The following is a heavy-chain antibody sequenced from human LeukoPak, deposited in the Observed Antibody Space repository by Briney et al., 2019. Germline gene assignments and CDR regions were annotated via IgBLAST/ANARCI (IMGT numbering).Heavy chain of an antibody. CDR2: ISYDGSNK. CDR3: ARYRWLRFDPFDY. Sequence: PGGSLRLSCAASGFTFSSYAMHWVRQAPGKGLEWVAVISYDGSNKYYADSVKGRFTISRDNSKNTLYLQMNSLRAEDTAVYYCARYRWLRFDPFDYWGQGTLVTVSS. D-gene: IGHD5-12*01. V-gene: IGHV3-30-3*01. J-gene: IGHJ4*02. CDR1: GFTFSSYA.